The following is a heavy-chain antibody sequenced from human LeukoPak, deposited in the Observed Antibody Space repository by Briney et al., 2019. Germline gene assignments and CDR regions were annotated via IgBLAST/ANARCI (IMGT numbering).Heavy chain of an antibody. V-gene: IGHV1-2*02. CDR3: ARYLAYSSGWSYTDWFDP. J-gene: IGHJ5*02. D-gene: IGHD6-19*01. Sequence: ASVKVSCKASGYTFTGYYMHWVRQAPGQGLEWMGWINPNSGGTNYAQKFQGRVTMTRDTSISTAYMELSRLRSDDTVVYYCARYLAYSSGWSYTDWFDPWGQGTLVTVSS. CDR2: INPNSGGT. CDR1: GYTFTGYY.